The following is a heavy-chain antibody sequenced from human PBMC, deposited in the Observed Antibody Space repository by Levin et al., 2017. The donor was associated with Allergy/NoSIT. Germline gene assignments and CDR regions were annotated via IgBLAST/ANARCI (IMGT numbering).Heavy chain of an antibody. V-gene: IGHV3-7*01. J-gene: IGHJ6*02. CDR2: IKQDGSET. CDR3: AREEGWGYHYGMDG. CDR1: GFTFTSFW. D-gene: IGHD3-16*02. Sequence: GGSLRLSCVASGFTFTSFWMTWVRQAPGKGLEWVANIKQDGSETYYVDSVKGRFTISRDNAKNSVYLQMNSLRVDDTAVYYCAREEGWGYHYGMDGWGQGTTVTVSS.